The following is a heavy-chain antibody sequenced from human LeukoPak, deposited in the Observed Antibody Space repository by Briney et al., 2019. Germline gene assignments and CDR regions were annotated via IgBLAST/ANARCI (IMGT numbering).Heavy chain of an antibody. CDR2: TYHSGST. V-gene: IGHV4-30-2*01. D-gene: IGHD5-12*01. CDR3: ARGGYSGYRPPDAFDI. CDR1: GGSISSGGYS. Sequence: PSQTLSLTCAVSGGSISSGGYSWSWIRQPPGKGLEWIGYTYHSGSTYYNPSLKSRVTISVDRSKNQFSLKLSSVTAADTAVYYCARGGYSGYRPPDAFDIWGQGTMVTVSS. J-gene: IGHJ3*02.